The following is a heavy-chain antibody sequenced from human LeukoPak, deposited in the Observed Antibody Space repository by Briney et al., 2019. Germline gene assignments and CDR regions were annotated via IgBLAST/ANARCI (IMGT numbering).Heavy chain of an antibody. J-gene: IGHJ4*02. D-gene: IGHD1-14*01. CDR2: ISWNSGSI. CDR1: GFTFDDYA. V-gene: IGHV3-9*01. Sequence: QTGGSLRLSCAASGFTFDDYAMHWVRQAPGKGLEWVSGISWNSGSIGYADSVKGRFTISRDNAKNSLYLQMNSLRAEDTALYYCAKDFRGYKLYYSDYWGQGTLVTVSS. CDR3: AKDFRGYKLYYSDY.